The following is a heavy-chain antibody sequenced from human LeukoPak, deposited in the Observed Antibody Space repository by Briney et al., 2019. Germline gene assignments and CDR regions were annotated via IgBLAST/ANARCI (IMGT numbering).Heavy chain of an antibody. Sequence: GGSLRLSCAASGFTFSSYAMSWVCQAPGKGLEWVSAISGTGGSSYFADSVKGRFTISRDNSKNTLYLQMSSLRADDTAVYYCAKGLTDAFDIWGQGTVVTVSS. CDR3: AKGLTDAFDI. CDR1: GFTFSSYA. V-gene: IGHV3-23*01. CDR2: ISGTGGSS. D-gene: IGHD3-16*01. J-gene: IGHJ3*02.